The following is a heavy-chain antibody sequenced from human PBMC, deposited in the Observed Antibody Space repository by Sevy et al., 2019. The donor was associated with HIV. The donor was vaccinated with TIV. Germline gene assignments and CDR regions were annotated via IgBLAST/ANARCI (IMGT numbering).Heavy chain of an antibody. J-gene: IGHJ6*02. CDR3: AREGSPYDTYYYYYGMDV. CDR1: GFPFSSYE. D-gene: IGHD5-12*01. V-gene: IGHV3-7*01. Sequence: GGSLRLSCAASGFPFSSYEMSWVRQAPGKGLEWVANIKQDGSEKYYVDSVKGRFTISRDNSQNSLFLQMNTLRAEDTAVYYCAREGSPYDTYYYYYGMDVWGQRTTVTVSS. CDR2: IKQDGSEK.